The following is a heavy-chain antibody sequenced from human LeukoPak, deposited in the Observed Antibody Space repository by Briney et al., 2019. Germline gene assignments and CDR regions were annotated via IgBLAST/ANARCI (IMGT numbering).Heavy chain of an antibody. CDR3: AKWGFDFDY. CDR2: ISGSGGST. D-gene: IGHD3-16*01. J-gene: IGHJ4*02. V-gene: IGHV3-23*01. CDR1: GFSFTNAW. Sequence: GGSPRLSCSASGFSFTNAWMSWVRQAPGKGLEWVSAISGSGGSTYYADSVKGRFTISRDNSKNTLYLQMNSLRAEDTAVYYCAKWGFDFDYWGQGTLVTVSS.